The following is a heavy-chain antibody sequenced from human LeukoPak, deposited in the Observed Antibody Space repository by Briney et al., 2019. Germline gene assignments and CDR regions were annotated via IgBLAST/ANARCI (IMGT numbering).Heavy chain of an antibody. V-gene: IGHV3-21*01. D-gene: IGHD6-19*01. CDR2: ISSSSSYI. J-gene: IGHJ4*02. CDR1: GFTFSSYN. Sequence: GGSLRLSCAASGFTFSSYNMDWVRQAPGKGLEWVSSISSSSSYIHYADSVKGRFTISRDNAKNSLYLQMNSLRAEDTAVYYCARRRYSSGWYFDYWGQGTLVTVSS. CDR3: ARRRYSSGWYFDY.